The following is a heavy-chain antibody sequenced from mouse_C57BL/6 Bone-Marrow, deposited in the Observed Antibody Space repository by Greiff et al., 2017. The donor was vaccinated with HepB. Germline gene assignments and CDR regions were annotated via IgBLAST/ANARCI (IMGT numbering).Heavy chain of an antibody. J-gene: IGHJ4*01. V-gene: IGHV2-5*01. CDR1: GFSLTSYG. CDR2: IWRGGST. CDR3: AKEPYRVTTGAMDY. Sequence: QVQLKQSGPGLVQPSQCLSITCTVSGFSLTSYGVHWVRQSPGKGLEWLGVIWRGGSTDYNAAFMSRLSITKDNTKSQVFFRMNSLQADDTAIYYCAKEPYRVTTGAMDYWGQGTSVTVSS. D-gene: IGHD2-2*01.